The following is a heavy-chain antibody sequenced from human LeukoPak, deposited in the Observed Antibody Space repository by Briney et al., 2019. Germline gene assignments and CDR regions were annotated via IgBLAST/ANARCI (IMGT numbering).Heavy chain of an antibody. CDR3: VKGREYSSSWYDFRYYYYYGMDV. D-gene: IGHD6-13*01. Sequence: GGSLRLSCSASGFTFSSYAMHWVRQAPGKGLEYVSAISSNGGSTYCADSVKGRFTISRDNSKNTLYLQMSSLRAEDTAVYYCVKGREYSSSWYDFRYYYYYGMDVWGQGTTVTVSS. CDR1: GFTFSSYA. J-gene: IGHJ6*02. V-gene: IGHV3-64D*06. CDR2: ISSNGGST.